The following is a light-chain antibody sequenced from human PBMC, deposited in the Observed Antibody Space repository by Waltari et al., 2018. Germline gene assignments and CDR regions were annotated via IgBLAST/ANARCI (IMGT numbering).Light chain of an antibody. J-gene: IGKJ1*01. Sequence: EIVMTQSPATLSVSSGERATLSCRASQSVMNHVAWYQQKPGQAPRLLMCDASIRATGIHPRFSGSGSGTEFTLTISSLQSEDFAVYYCQQYHNWWTFGQGTKVEIK. V-gene: IGKV3-15*01. CDR3: QQYHNWWT. CDR2: DAS. CDR1: QSVMNH.